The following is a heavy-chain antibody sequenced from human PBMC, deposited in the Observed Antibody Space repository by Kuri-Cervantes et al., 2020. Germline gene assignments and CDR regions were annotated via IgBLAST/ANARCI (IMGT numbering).Heavy chain of an antibody. CDR2: ISFDGSNK. CDR3: ARTGYSSSWYGTGYYYGMDV. J-gene: IGHJ6*02. Sequence: GSLRLSCAASGFTFSNYAMNWVRQAPGKGLEWVAVISFDGSNKYYVDSVKGRFIISSDNSKNTVYLQMNSLRAEDTAVYYCARTGYSSSWYGTGYYYGMDVWGQGTTVTVSS. CDR1: GFTFSNYA. V-gene: IGHV3-30-3*01. D-gene: IGHD6-13*01.